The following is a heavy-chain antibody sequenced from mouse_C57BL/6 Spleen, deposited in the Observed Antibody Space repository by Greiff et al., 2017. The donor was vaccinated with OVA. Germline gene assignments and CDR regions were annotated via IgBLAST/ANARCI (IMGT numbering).Heavy chain of an antibody. CDR3: ARGMITTTIRYAMDY. J-gene: IGHJ4*01. V-gene: IGHV1-80*01. D-gene: IGHD2-4*01. CDR1: GYAFSSYW. Sequence: QVQLQQSGAELVKPGASVKISCKASGYAFSSYWMNWVKQRPGKGLEWIGQIYPGDGDTNYNGKFKGKATLTADKSSSTAYMQLSSLTSEDSAVYFCARGMITTTIRYAMDYWGQGTSVTVSS. CDR2: IYPGDGDT.